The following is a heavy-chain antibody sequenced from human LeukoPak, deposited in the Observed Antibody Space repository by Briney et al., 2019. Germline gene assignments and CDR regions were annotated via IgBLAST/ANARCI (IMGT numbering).Heavy chain of an antibody. Sequence: GGSLRLSCAASGFTLSSYAMSWVRQAPGKGLEWVSAISGSGGSTYYADSVKGRFTISRDNSKNTLYLQMNSLRAEDTAVYYCAKLKAPVLRFLEWLLGAFDIWGQGTMVTVSS. CDR1: GFTLSSYA. CDR2: ISGSGGST. CDR3: AKLKAPVLRFLEWLLGAFDI. V-gene: IGHV3-23*01. D-gene: IGHD3-3*01. J-gene: IGHJ3*02.